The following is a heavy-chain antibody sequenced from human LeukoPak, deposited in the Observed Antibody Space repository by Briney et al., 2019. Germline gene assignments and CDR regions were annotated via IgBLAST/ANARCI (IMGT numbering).Heavy chain of an antibody. CDR3: AKLWGGNRYYYYGVDV. D-gene: IGHD3-16*02. V-gene: IGHV3-30*18. CDR1: GFTFSSYG. J-gene: IGHJ6*02. CDR2: ISYDGSNK. Sequence: GRSLRLSCAASGFTFSSYGMHWVRQAPGKGLEWVAVISYDGSNKYYADSVKGRFTISRDNSKNTLYLQMNSLRAEDTAVYYCAKLWGGNRYYYYGVDVWGQGTTVTVSS.